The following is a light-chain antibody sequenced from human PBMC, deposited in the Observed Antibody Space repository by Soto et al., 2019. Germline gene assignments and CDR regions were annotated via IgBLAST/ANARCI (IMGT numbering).Light chain of an antibody. CDR2: EVS. V-gene: IGLV2-14*01. CDR3: SSSTTRSTWV. CDR1: SSDVGGYNY. J-gene: IGLJ3*02. Sequence: QSALTQPASVSGSPGQSITLSCTGTSSDVGGYNYVSWYQQHPGKAPKLMIYEVSNRPSGVSNRFSGSKSGNTASLTISGLQDEDEADYYCSSSTTRSTWVFGGGTQLTVL.